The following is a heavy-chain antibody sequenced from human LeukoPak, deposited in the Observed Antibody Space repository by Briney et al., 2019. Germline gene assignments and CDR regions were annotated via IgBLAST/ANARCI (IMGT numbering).Heavy chain of an antibody. CDR3: ARGQATYYYDSSGSKVFDY. Sequence: RASVKVSCKASGYTFTGYYMHWVRQAPGQGLEWMGWINPNSGGTNYAQKFQGRVTMTRDTPISTAYMELSRLRSDDTAVYYCARGQATYYYDSSGSKVFDYWGQGTLVTVSS. CDR2: INPNSGGT. V-gene: IGHV1-2*02. D-gene: IGHD3-22*01. J-gene: IGHJ4*02. CDR1: GYTFTGYY.